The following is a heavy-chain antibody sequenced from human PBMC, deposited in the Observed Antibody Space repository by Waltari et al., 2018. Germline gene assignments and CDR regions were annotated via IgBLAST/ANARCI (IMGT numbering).Heavy chain of an antibody. V-gene: IGHV4-34*01. Sequence: QVQLQQWGAGLLTPSETLSLTCAVYGGSFSGYYWSWIRQPPGTGLEWIGEINHSGSTNYNPSLKSRVTISVDTSKNQFSLKLSSVTAADTAVYYCAIRRFPLITIFGVVRDPYNWFDPWGQGTLVTVSS. J-gene: IGHJ5*02. CDR1: GGSFSGYY. D-gene: IGHD3-3*01. CDR2: INHSGST. CDR3: AIRRFPLITIFGVVRDPYNWFDP.